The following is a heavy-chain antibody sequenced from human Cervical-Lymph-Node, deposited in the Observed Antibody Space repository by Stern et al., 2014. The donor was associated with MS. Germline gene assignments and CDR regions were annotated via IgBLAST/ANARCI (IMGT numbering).Heavy chain of an antibody. CDR3: ASGTRLPTAQGARLYYYNGLDV. Sequence: VQLVQSGAEVKKPGASVKVSCKASGYTFTNNGISWVRQAPGQGLEWMGWISTDNGDTNYAQRVQDRVTLTTDPSTSKAYIELRRRRSDDTAVYDCASGTRLPTAQGARLYYYNGLDVWGQGTTVTVSS. CDR2: ISTDNGDT. J-gene: IGHJ6*02. D-gene: IGHD2-2*01. V-gene: IGHV1-18*01. CDR1: GYTFTNNG.